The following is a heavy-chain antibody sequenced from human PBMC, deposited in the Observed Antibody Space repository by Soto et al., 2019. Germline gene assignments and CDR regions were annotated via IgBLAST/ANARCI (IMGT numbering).Heavy chain of an antibody. CDR3: ARVPTYYYYGMDD. Sequence: ECLKVSCEGSGYWFTDYWISSVCQLPGKGLEYMGKINPADSYADYGPSFQCHITFSTDKSSNTAYLQWNSLQASDTAMYYCARVPTYYYYGMDDWGQGTTLTVSS. CDR1: GYWFTDYW. CDR2: INPADSYA. V-gene: IGHV5-10-1*01. J-gene: IGHJ6*02.